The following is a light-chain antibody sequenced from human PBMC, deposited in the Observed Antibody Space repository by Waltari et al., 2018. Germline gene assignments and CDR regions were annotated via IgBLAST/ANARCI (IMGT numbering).Light chain of an antibody. CDR1: QSVGSSS. CDR3: QQHGTLPAT. V-gene: IGKV3-20*01. Sequence: EIVLTQSLGTESLSPGERVTLSCRASQSVGSSSLAWYQQKPGQAPRLVIYRASRRATGIPDRFSGSGSGTDFSLTISRLEPEDFAVYYCQQHGTLPATFGQGTKVEIK. CDR2: RAS. J-gene: IGKJ1*01.